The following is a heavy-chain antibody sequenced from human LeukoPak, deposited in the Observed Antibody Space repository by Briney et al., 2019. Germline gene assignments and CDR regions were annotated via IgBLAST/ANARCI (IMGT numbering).Heavy chain of an antibody. CDR1: GFTFSSYA. D-gene: IGHD4-17*01. J-gene: IGHJ3*02. CDR2: ISGSGGST. V-gene: IGHV3-23*01. CDR3: AKDTLDYGDSDAFDI. Sequence: GGSLRLSCAASGFTFSSYAMSWVRQAPGKGLECVSAISGSGGSTYYADSVKGRFTISRDNSKSTLYLQMNSLRAEDTAVYYCAKDTLDYGDSDAFDIWGQGTMVTVSS.